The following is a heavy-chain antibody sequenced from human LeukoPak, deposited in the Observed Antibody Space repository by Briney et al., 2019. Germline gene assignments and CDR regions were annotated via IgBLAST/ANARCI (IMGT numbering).Heavy chain of an antibody. CDR2: IYHSGST. J-gene: IGHJ4*02. CDR1: GYSISSGYY. Sequence: PSETLSLTCAVSGYSISSGYYWGWIRQPPGKGLEWIGSIYHSGSTHYNPSLKSRVTISVDTSKNQFSLKLSSVTAADTAVYYCARSAIAAAGYRTFDYWGQGTLVTVSS. V-gene: IGHV4-38-2*01. D-gene: IGHD6-13*01. CDR3: ARSAIAAAGYRTFDY.